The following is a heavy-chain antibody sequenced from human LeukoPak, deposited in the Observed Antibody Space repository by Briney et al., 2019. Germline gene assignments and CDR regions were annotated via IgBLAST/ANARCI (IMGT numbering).Heavy chain of an antibody. D-gene: IGHD1-14*01. V-gene: IGHV1-2*02. CDR3: ARGRRWLISGTIRYYYYMDV. Sequence: ASVKVSCKASGYTFTSYGISWVRQAPGQGLEWMGWINPNSGGTNYAQKFQGRVTMTRDTSISTAYMELSRLRSDDTAVYYCARGRRWLISGTIRYYYYMDVWGKGTTVTISS. CDR1: GYTFTSYG. CDR2: INPNSGGT. J-gene: IGHJ6*03.